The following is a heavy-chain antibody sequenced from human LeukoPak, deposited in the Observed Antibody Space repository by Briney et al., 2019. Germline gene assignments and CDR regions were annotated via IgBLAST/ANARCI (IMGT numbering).Heavy chain of an antibody. V-gene: IGHV3-48*02. CDR1: GFTFSSDS. CDR2: INIISSEI. Sequence: PGGSLRLSCAASGFTFSSDSMNWVRQAPGKGLEWVSYINIISSEIYYGDSVKGRFTISTDNAKNSVYLQMNSLRDEDTAVYYCARERAYAFDNWGQGTMVTVSS. CDR3: ARERAYAFDN. J-gene: IGHJ3*02.